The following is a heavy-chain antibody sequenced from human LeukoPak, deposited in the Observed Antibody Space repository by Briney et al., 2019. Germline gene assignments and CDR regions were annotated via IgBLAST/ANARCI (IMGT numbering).Heavy chain of an antibody. J-gene: IGHJ4*02. V-gene: IGHV4-39*01. CDR1: GGSISSGNYY. CDR2: IYYNGNT. D-gene: IGHD2-15*01. CDR3: ARHCSGGSCYIDLDY. Sequence: PSETLSLTCTVSGGSISSGNYYWGWIRQPPGKGLEWIGSIYYNGNTYSKSSPKSRVTISVDTSKNQFSLKLSSVTATDTAIYYCARHCSGGSCYIDLDYWGQGTLVTVSS.